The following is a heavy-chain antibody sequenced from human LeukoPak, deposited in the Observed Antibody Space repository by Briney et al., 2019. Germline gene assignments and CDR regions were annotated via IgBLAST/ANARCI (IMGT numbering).Heavy chain of an antibody. J-gene: IGHJ6*02. D-gene: IGHD5-12*01. Sequence: NPGGSLRLSCAASGFTFSNAWMSWVRQAPGKGLEWVGRIKSKTDGGTTDYAAPVKGRFTISRDDSKSIAYLQMNSLKTEDTAVYYCTRVLVATIGGNYYYYGMDVWGQGTTVTVSS. CDR3: TRVLVATIGGNYYYYGMDV. V-gene: IGHV3-15*01. CDR2: IKSKTDGGTT. CDR1: GFTFSNAW.